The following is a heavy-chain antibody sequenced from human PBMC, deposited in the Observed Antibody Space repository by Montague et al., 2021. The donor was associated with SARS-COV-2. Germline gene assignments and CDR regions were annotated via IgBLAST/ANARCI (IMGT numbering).Heavy chain of an antibody. D-gene: IGHD2-8*01. Sequence: SETLSLTCTVSGGSISSYYWSWIRQPPGKGLEWIGCIYYTGSTDYNPSLKSRVTISVDTSKNQLSLKLISVTAADTAVYFCARHRSDGSKGICDTYCYYGWDVWGQGTTVTVSS. V-gene: IGHV4-59*08. J-gene: IGHJ6*02. CDR2: IYYTGST. CDR3: ARHRSDGSKGICDTYCYYGWDV. CDR1: GGSISSYY.